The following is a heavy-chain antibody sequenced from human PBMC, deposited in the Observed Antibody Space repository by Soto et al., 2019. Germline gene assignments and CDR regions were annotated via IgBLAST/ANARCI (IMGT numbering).Heavy chain of an antibody. J-gene: IGHJ4*02. CDR1: GFTFSSYG. Sequence: QVQLVESGGGVVQPGRSLRLSCAASGFTFSSYGMHWVRQAPGKGLEWVAVISYDGSNKYYADSVKGRFTISRDNSKNTRYLQMNSLRAEDTAVYYCAKPPPRIAAAGTLDYWGQGTLVTVSS. D-gene: IGHD6-13*01. V-gene: IGHV3-30*18. CDR3: AKPPPRIAAAGTLDY. CDR2: ISYDGSNK.